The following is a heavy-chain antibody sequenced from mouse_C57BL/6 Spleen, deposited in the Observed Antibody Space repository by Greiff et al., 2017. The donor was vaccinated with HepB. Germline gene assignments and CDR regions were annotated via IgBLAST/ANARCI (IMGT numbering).Heavy chain of an antibody. Sequence: VQLQQSGAELVRPGASVKLSCTASGFNIKDDYMHWVKQRPEQGLEWIGWIDPENGDTEYASKFQGKATITADTSSITAYLQLSSLTSEDTAVYYCTTGYLFDVWGTGTTVTVSS. V-gene: IGHV14-4*01. J-gene: IGHJ1*03. CDR2: IDPENGDT. CDR3: TTGYLFDV. CDR1: GFNIKDDY. D-gene: IGHD2-2*01.